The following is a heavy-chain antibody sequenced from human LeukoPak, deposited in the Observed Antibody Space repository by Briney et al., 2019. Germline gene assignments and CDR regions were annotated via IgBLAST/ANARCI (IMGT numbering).Heavy chain of an antibody. CDR1: GGSISSYY. CDR2: IYYSGST. Sequence: SETLSLTCTVSGGSISSYYWSWIRQPPGKGLEWIGYIYYSGSTNYNPSLKSRVTISVDTSKNQFSLKLSSVTAADTAVYYCARHGGFVPYFDYWGQGTLVTVSS. V-gene: IGHV4-59*08. J-gene: IGHJ4*02. D-gene: IGHD3-16*01. CDR3: ARHGGFVPYFDY.